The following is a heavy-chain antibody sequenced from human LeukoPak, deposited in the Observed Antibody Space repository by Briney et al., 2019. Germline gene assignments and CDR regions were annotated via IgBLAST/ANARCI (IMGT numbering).Heavy chain of an antibody. CDR2: INPNSGDT. V-gene: IGHV1-2*02. J-gene: IGHJ5*02. CDR3: ARDLSRDNWFDP. Sequence: ASVKVSCKASGYTFTSYGISWVRQAPGQGLEWMGWINPNSGDTNYAQKFQGRVTMTRDTSITTAYMELSRLRSDDTAVYYCARDLSRDNWFDPWGQGTLVTVSS. CDR1: GYTFTSYG.